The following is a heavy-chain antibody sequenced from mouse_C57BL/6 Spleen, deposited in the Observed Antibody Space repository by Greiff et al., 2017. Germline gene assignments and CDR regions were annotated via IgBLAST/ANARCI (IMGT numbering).Heavy chain of an antibody. D-gene: IGHD2-3*01. CDR2: IWSDGST. J-gene: IGHJ4*01. CDR1: GFSLTSYG. V-gene: IGHV2-6*03. Sequence: VKLVESGPGLVAPSQSLSITCTVSGFSLTSYGVHWVRQPPGKGLEWLVVIWSDGSTTYNSALKSRLSIIKDNSKSQVFLKMNRLQTDDTAMYYCARGWLLYYAMDYWGQGTSVTVSS. CDR3: ARGWLLYYAMDY.